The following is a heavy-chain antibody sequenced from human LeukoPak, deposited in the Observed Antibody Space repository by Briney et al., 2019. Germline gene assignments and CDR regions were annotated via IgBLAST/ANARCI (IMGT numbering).Heavy chain of an antibody. CDR3: ASEIKHGSSWYAAFGI. V-gene: IGHV3-48*03. Sequence: GGSLRLSCAASGFTFSDYQMNWVRQTPGKGLEWISYITNNGNTIYYGDSVQGRFTISRDNAKNSLYLQMNSLSAEDTAVYYCASEIKHGSSWYAAFGIWGQGTMVTVSS. J-gene: IGHJ3*02. D-gene: IGHD6-13*01. CDR2: ITNNGNTI. CDR1: GFTFSDYQ.